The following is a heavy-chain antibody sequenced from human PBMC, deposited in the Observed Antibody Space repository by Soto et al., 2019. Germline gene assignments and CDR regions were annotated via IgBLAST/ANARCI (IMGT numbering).Heavy chain of an antibody. Sequence: GASVKVSCKASGYTFTGYYMHWVRQAPGQGLEWMGWINPNSGGTNYAQKFQGRVTMTRDTSISTAYMELSRLRSDDTAAYYCAREDSNYGLYYYGMDVWGQGTTVTVSS. CDR2: INPNSGGT. CDR3: AREDSNYGLYYYGMDV. D-gene: IGHD4-4*01. CDR1: GYTFTGYY. J-gene: IGHJ6*02. V-gene: IGHV1-2*02.